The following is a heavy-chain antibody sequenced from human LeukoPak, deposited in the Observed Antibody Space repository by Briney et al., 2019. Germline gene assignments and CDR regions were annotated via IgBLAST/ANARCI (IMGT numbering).Heavy chain of an antibody. Sequence: SETLSLTCTVSGDSISNSSFYWGWIRQPPGKGLECISSISYPGSTFYNPSLRRRVTISVDTSRNQFSLRLSSVTAADTAVYYCAAGYTTFWYYFDYWGQGTLVTVSS. D-gene: IGHD2/OR15-2a*01. J-gene: IGHJ4*02. CDR3: AAGYTTFWYYFDY. V-gene: IGHV4-39*01. CDR1: GDSISNSSFY. CDR2: ISYPGST.